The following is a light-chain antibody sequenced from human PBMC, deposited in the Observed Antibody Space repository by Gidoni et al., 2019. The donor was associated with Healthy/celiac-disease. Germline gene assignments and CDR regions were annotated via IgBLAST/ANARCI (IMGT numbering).Light chain of an antibody. CDR1: QSVSSSY. Sequence: ELVLTQSPGTLSLSPGERATLSCRASQSVSSSYLAWYQQKPGQAPRLLIYGASSRATGIPDRFSGSGSGTDFTLTISRLEPEDFAVYYCQQYGSSPRTFXPXTKVEIK. CDR3: QQYGSSPRT. CDR2: GAS. J-gene: IGKJ3*01. V-gene: IGKV3-20*01.